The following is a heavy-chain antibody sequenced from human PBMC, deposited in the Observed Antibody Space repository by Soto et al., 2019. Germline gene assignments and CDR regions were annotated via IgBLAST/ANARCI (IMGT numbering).Heavy chain of an antibody. D-gene: IGHD3-9*01. CDR1: GFTFSSYG. J-gene: IGHJ5*02. CDR3: AREYDILNWFDP. Sequence: GGSLRLSCAASGFTFSSYGMHWVRQAPGKGLEWVAVIWYDGSNKYYADSVKGRFTISRDNAKNTLYLQMNSLRAEDTAVYYCAREYDILNWFDPWGQGTPVTVSS. CDR2: IWYDGSNK. V-gene: IGHV3-33*01.